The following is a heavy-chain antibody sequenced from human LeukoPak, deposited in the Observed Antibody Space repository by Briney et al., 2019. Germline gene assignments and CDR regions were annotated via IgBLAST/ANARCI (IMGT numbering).Heavy chain of an antibody. CDR1: GGSISSGGYY. Sequence: SETLSLTCTVSGGSISSGGYYWSWIRQHPGKGLEWIGYIYYSGSTFYNPSLMHRVTISVDTSKNQFSLKWNSVTAADTAVYYCARVNPFDSTGFYFDSWGQGTLVTVSS. CDR2: IYYSGST. V-gene: IGHV4-31*03. J-gene: IGHJ4*02. D-gene: IGHD3-9*01. CDR3: ARVNPFDSTGFYFDS.